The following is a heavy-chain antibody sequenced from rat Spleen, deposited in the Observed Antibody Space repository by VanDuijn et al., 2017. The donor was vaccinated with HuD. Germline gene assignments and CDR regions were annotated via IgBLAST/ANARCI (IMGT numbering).Heavy chain of an antibody. Sequence: EVQLVESDGGLVQPGRSLKLSCAASGFTFSDYYMAWVRQAPTKGLEWVATISYGDSSGHSATYYRDSVKGRFTISRDNAKSTLYLQMDSLRSEDTATYYCARAGYLRDWYFDFWGPGTMVTVSS. D-gene: IGHD2-2*01. CDR1: GFTFSDYY. J-gene: IGHJ1*01. V-gene: IGHV5-29*01. CDR2: ISYGDSSGHSAT. CDR3: ARAGYLRDWYFDF.